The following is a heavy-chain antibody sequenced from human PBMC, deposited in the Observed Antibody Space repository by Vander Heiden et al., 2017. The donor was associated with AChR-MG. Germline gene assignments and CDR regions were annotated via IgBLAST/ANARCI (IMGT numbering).Heavy chain of an antibody. CDR1: GYTFTSYA. V-gene: IGHV1-8*01. Sequence: QVQLVQSGAEVKKPGASVKVSCKASGYTFTSYAINWVRQATGQGLEWMGWMNPNSGNTSYAQKFQGRVTMTRNTSISTAYMELSSLRSEDTAVYYCARGFKFIAATGIGYWGQGTLVTVSS. CDR3: ARGFKFIAATGIGY. J-gene: IGHJ4*02. CDR2: MNPNSGNT. D-gene: IGHD5-12*01.